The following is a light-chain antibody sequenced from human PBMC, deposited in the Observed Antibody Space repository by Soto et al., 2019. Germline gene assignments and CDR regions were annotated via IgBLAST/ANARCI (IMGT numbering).Light chain of an antibody. J-gene: IGKJ1*01. CDR1: QSLVHRDGNTY. V-gene: IGKV2-24*01. CDR2: KIS. Sequence: DIVMTQTPLSSPVTLGQPASISCRSSQSLVHRDGNTYLSWLHQRPGQPPRLLIYKISHRVSGVTDRLSGSGAENNFTLEISSVEADDVGVYHCVQVTQSQWKFGAGTKVHI. CDR3: VQVTQSQWK.